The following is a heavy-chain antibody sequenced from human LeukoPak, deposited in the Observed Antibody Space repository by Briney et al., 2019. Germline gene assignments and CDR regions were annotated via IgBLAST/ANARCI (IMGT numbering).Heavy chain of an antibody. D-gene: IGHD6-13*01. V-gene: IGHV4-4*07. Sequence: SETLSLTCTVSGGSISSYYWSWIRQPAGKGLEWIGRIYTSGSTNYNPSLKSRVTMLVDTSKNQFSLKLSSVTAAGTAVYYCAREPPLLLGGAAAGLGLGFYMDVWGKGTTVTVSS. CDR3: AREPPLLLGGAAAGLGLGFYMDV. J-gene: IGHJ6*03. CDR1: GGSISSYY. CDR2: IYTSGST.